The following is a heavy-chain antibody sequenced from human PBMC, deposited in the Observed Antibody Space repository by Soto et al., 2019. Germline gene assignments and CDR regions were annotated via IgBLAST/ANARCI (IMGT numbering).Heavy chain of an antibody. J-gene: IGHJ4*02. CDR3: ARDDSSGYYYGPNDY. CDR2: IWYDGSNK. Sequence: PGGSLRLSCAASGFTFSSYGMHWVRQAPGKGLERVAVIWYDGSNKYYADSVKGRFTISRDNSKDTLYLQMNSLRAEDTAVYYCARDDSSGYYYGPNDYWGQGTLVTVSS. V-gene: IGHV3-33*08. D-gene: IGHD3-22*01. CDR1: GFTFSSYG.